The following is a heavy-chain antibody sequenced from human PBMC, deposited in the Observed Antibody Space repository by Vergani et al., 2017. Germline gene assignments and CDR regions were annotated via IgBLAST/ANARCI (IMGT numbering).Heavy chain of an antibody. CDR1: GYTFTDYW. CDR2: VYARDSIT. D-gene: IGHD3-10*01. J-gene: IGHJ1*01. V-gene: IGHV5-51*01. CDR3: ARQYYGSGYLQH. Sequence: EVQLVQSGAEVKKPGESLKISCEGSGYTFTDYWVGWVRQKPGKGLEWMGVVYARDSITRYSLSFEGQVTISADKSINTAYLEWDSLRASDSAMYYCARQYYGSGYLQHWGQGTLVTVSS.